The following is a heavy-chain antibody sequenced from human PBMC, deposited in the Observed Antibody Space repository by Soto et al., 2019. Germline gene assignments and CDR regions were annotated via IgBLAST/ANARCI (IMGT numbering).Heavy chain of an antibody. Sequence: PGGSLRLSCAASGFTFSSYSMNWVRQAPGKGLEWVSYISSSSSTIYYADSVKGRFTISRDNAKNSLYLQMNSLRAEDTAVYYCARDLVGVTYWGQGTLVTVSS. CDR3: ARDLVGVTY. J-gene: IGHJ4*02. D-gene: IGHD1-26*01. CDR1: GFTFSSYS. V-gene: IGHV3-48*01. CDR2: ISSSSSTI.